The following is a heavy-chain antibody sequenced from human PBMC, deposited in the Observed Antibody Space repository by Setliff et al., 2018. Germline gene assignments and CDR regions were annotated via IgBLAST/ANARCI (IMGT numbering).Heavy chain of an antibody. Sequence: ASVKVSCKASGFTFRNYAISWVRQAPGQGLEWMGWISAYNGDTTYTQNLQGRVTLTTDTSTSTAYMELRSLRADDTAVYYCERLVRHCTRISCQRTSEADLWGQGTQVTVSS. CDR1: GFTFRNYA. J-gene: IGHJ5*02. V-gene: IGHV1-18*01. CDR2: ISAYNGDT. D-gene: IGHD2-15*01. CDR3: ERLVRHCTRISCQRTSEADL.